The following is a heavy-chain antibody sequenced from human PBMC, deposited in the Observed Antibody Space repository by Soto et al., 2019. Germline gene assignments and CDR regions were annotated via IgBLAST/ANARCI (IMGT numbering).Heavy chain of an antibody. CDR2: INGDGSRT. CDR1: GFTFTDYW. J-gene: IGHJ6*01. D-gene: IGHD3-3*02. CDR3: GRGISNRDGMDV. Sequence: PGGSLRLSCVASGFTFTDYWLHWVRQAPGKGLEWVSGINGDGSRTFHADSVKGRLAISRDNARNTVFLQLSSLRAEDTAVYFCGRGISNRDGMDVWGQGTRVTVSX. V-gene: IGHV3-74*01.